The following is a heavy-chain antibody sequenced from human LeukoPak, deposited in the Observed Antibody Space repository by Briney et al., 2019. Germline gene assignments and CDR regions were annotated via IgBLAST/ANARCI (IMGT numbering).Heavy chain of an antibody. J-gene: IGHJ4*02. Sequence: SETLSLTCTVSGGSFGNYYWSWIRQPPGKGLEWIGYIYYSGSTNYNPSLKSRVTISVDTSKNQFSLKLSSVTAADTAVYYCARGYYLDYWGQGTLVTVSS. CDR2: IYYSGST. CDR3: ARGYYLDY. CDR1: GGSFGNYY. D-gene: IGHD1-14*01. V-gene: IGHV4-59*01.